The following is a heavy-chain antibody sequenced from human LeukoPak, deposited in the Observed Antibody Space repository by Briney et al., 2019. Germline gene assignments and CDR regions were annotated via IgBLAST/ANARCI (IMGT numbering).Heavy chain of an antibody. Sequence: ASVKVSCKASGYTFTGYYMHWVRQAPGQGLEWMGRINPNSGGTNYAQKFQGRVTMTRDTSISTAYMELSRLRSDDTAVYYCAKAWPISGSYSGFAYWGQGTLVTVSS. CDR1: GYTFTGYY. CDR3: AKAWPISGSYSGFAY. CDR2: INPNSGGT. D-gene: IGHD1-26*01. J-gene: IGHJ4*02. V-gene: IGHV1-2*06.